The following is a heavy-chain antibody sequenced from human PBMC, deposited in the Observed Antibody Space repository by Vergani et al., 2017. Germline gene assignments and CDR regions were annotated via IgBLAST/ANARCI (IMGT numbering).Heavy chain of an antibody. D-gene: IGHD3-10*01. CDR3: TTAWGLYYLHGEYFQY. CDR1: GFTFSSHA. Sequence: EVLLLQSEGAVVQPGGSLRLSCVASGFTFSSHAMSWVRQGHGQGLEWVSSIKNTGDSTHYADSVKGRFTISRDNSKNTLFLQMNSLKDEDTAVYYCTTAWGLYYLHGEYFQYWGRGTLVSVSS. CDR2: IKNTGDST. V-gene: IGHV3-23*01. J-gene: IGHJ1*01.